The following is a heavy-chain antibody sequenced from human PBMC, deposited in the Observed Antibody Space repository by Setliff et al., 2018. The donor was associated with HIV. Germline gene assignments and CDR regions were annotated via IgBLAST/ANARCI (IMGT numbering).Heavy chain of an antibody. CDR3: ARGPQYNFWGGYLGL. V-gene: IGHV3-74*01. CDR1: GFTFSDYS. Sequence: PGGSLRLSCAASGFTFSDYSMNWVRQAPGKGLVWVSRIDSDGSDTDYADSVRGRFTISRDNAKNTLYLQMTSLRAEDTAVYYCARGPQYNFWGGYLGLWGRGTLVTVSS. J-gene: IGHJ4*02. D-gene: IGHD3-3*01. CDR2: IDSDGSDT.